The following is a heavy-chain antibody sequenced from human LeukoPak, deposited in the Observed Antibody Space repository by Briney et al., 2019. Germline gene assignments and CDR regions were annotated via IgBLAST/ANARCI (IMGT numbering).Heavy chain of an antibody. CDR1: GGSISSSSYY. D-gene: IGHD5-18*01. V-gene: IGHV4-39*02. Sequence: SETLSLTCTVSGGSISSSSYYWGWIRQPPGKGLEWIGSIYYSGSTYYNPSLKSRATISVDTSKNQFSLKLSSVTAADTAVYYCAREKREPVDTAMASPSKKYYYYYYMDVWGKGTTVTVSS. J-gene: IGHJ6*03. CDR3: AREKREPVDTAMASPSKKYYYYYYMDV. CDR2: IYYSGST.